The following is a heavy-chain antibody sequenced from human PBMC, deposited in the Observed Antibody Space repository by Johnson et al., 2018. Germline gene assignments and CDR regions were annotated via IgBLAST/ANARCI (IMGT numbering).Heavy chain of an antibody. J-gene: IGHJ6*02. CDR2: INSDGSST. V-gene: IGHV3-74*01. CDR1: GFTFSSYW. Sequence: VQLQESGGGLVQPGGSLRLSCAASGFTFSSYWMHWVRQAPGKGLVWVSRINSDGSSTSYADSVKGRFTISRDNAKNTLYLQMNSLPAEDTAVYYCASETYYYDSSGYYPAKYGMDVWGQGTTVTVSS. D-gene: IGHD3-22*01. CDR3: ASETYYYDSSGYYPAKYGMDV.